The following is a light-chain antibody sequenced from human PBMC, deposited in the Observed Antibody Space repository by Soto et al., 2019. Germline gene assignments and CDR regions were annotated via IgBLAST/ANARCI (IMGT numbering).Light chain of an antibody. CDR2: DAS. Sequence: EIVLTQSPPTLSLSPGERATLSCRASQSVGGYLAWYQQKPGQAPRLLIYDASNRAAGVPARFSASGSGTDFSPTISSLEPEDSAVYYCQQRSNGGTFGGGTKVPIK. J-gene: IGKJ4*01. CDR3: QQRSNGGT. CDR1: QSVGGY. V-gene: IGKV3-11*01.